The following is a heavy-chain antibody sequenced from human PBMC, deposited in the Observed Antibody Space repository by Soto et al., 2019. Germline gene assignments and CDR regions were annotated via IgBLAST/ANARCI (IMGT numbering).Heavy chain of an antibody. V-gene: IGHV3-33*01. CDR2: IWYDGSNK. Sequence: GGSLRLSCAASGFTFSSYGMHWVRQAPGKGLEWVAVIWYDGSNKYYADSVKGRFTISRDNSKNLLYLQMNSLRAEDTAVYYCARDIAAAGPAPNYYYGMDGWGQGTTVTVSS. CDR1: GFTFSSYG. CDR3: ARDIAAAGPAPNYYYGMDG. D-gene: IGHD6-13*01. J-gene: IGHJ6*02.